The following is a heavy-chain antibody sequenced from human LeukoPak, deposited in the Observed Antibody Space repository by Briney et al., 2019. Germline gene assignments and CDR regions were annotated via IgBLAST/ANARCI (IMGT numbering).Heavy chain of an antibody. D-gene: IGHD3-10*01. V-gene: IGHV1-18*01. CDR2: ISAYNGNT. Sequence: ASVKVSCKASGYTFTSYGISWVRQAPGQGLEWMGWISAYNGNTNYAQKLQGRVTTTTDTSTSTAYMELRSLRSDDTAVYYCARTPPYYYGSGSYLYYYGMDVWGQGTTVTVSS. CDR1: GYTFTSYG. J-gene: IGHJ6*02. CDR3: ARTPPYYYGSGSYLYYYGMDV.